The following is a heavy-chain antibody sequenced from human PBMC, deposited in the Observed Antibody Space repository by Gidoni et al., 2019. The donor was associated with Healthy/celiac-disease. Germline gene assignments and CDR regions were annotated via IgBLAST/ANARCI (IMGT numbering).Heavy chain of an antibody. CDR1: GFTFCSYG. V-gene: IGHV3-33*01. D-gene: IGHD6-13*01. CDR2: IWYDGSNK. CDR3: ARAGGDSSRLYGMDV. J-gene: IGHJ6*02. Sequence: LPCAASGFTFCSYGMHWVRQAPGKGLEWVAVIWYDGSNKYYADSVKGRLTISRDNSKNTRYLQMNSLRAEDTAVYYCARAGGDSSRLYGMDVWGQGTTVTVSS.